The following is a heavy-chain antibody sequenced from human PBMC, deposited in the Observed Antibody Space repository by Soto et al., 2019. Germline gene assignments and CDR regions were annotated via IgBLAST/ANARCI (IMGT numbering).Heavy chain of an antibody. CDR1: GFSLSNARMG. CDR3: ARTIYGDYAGWYFDL. CDR2: IFSNDEK. D-gene: IGHD4-17*01. V-gene: IGHV2-26*01. Sequence: QDTLKESGPVLVKPTETLTLTCTVSGFSLSNARMGVSWISQPPGKALEWLAHIFSNDEKSYSTTLKSRLTISKDTSKGQVVRTMTNMDPVDTATYHCARTIYGDYAGWYFDLWGRGTLFTVSS. J-gene: IGHJ2*01.